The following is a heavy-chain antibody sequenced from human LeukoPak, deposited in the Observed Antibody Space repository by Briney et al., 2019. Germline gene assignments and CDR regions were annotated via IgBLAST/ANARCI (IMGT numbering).Heavy chain of an antibody. CDR1: GFTFSNYA. CDR3: ARDPNGDYIGAFEF. CDR2: ITSGGAP. V-gene: IGHV3-23*01. D-gene: IGHD4-17*01. Sequence: PGGSLRLSCAASGFTFSNYAVMWVRQAPGQGLESVSAITSGGAPRYADSVKGRFTISRDNSKNTLYLQMNSLRAEDTAQYFCARDPNGDYIGAFEFWGRRTEVTVSS. J-gene: IGHJ3*01.